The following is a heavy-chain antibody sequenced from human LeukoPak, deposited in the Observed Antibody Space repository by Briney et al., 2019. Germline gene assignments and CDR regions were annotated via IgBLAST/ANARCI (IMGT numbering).Heavy chain of an antibody. J-gene: IGHJ3*02. Sequence: SETLSLTCTVPGGSISSYYWSWIRQPAGKGLEWIGRIYTSGSTNYNPSLKSRVTMSVDTSKNQFSLKLSSVTAADTAVYYCARDGSPYYDRRFDIWGQGTMVTVSS. CDR3: ARDGSPYYDRRFDI. D-gene: IGHD3-22*01. V-gene: IGHV4-4*07. CDR2: IYTSGST. CDR1: GGSISSYY.